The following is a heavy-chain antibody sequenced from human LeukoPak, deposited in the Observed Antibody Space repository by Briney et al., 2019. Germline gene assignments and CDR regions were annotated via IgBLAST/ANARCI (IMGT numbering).Heavy chain of an antibody. CDR2: IKSKTDGGTT. Sequence: GGSLRLSCAASGFSFTNAWMSWVRQAPGKGLEWVGRIKSKTDGGTTDYAPPAKGRFTISRDDSKNTVYLQMNSLKTEDTAVYYCTTTPATVYYYYAMDVWGQGTTVTVSS. V-gene: IGHV3-15*01. D-gene: IGHD4-11*01. CDR3: TTTPATVYYYYAMDV. CDR1: GFSFTNAW. J-gene: IGHJ6*02.